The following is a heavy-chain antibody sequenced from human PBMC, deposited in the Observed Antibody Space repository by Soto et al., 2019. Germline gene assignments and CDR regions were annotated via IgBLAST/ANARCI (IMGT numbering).Heavy chain of an antibody. J-gene: IGHJ5*02. V-gene: IGHV4-31*03. CDR1: GGSISSGGYY. D-gene: IGHD3-10*01. Sequence: SETLSLTCTVSGGSISSGGYYWSWIRQHPGKGLEWIGYIYYSGSTYYNPSLKSRVTISVDTSKNQFSLKLSSVTAADTAVYYCASSRAMVRGVMPWWFDPWGQGTLVTVS. CDR2: IYYSGST. CDR3: ASSRAMVRGVMPWWFDP.